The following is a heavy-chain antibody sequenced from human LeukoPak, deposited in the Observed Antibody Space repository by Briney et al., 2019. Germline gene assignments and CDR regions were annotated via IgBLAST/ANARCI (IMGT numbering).Heavy chain of an antibody. J-gene: IGHJ3*02. CDR1: GGSISSYY. D-gene: IGHD3-16*01. CDR2: IYSSGST. Sequence: SETLSLTCTVSGGSISSYYWSWIRQPPGKGLEWIGYIYSSGSTNYNPSLKSRVTISVDTSKNQFSLKLSSVTAADTAVYYCARLLGGRDATAIWGQGTMVAVS. V-gene: IGHV4-59*08. CDR3: ARLLGGRDATAI.